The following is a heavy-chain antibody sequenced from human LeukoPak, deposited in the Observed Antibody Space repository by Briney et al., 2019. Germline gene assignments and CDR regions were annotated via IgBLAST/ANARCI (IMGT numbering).Heavy chain of an antibody. J-gene: IGHJ4*02. D-gene: IGHD3-10*01. Sequence: SETLSLTCTVSGGSISSYYWSWIRQPPGKGLEWIGEINHSGSTNYNPSLKSRVTVSVDTSKNQFSLKLSSVTAADTAVYYCARDALGELYFDYWGQGTLVTVSS. CDR2: INHSGST. CDR3: ARDALGELYFDY. CDR1: GGSISSYY. V-gene: IGHV4-59*01.